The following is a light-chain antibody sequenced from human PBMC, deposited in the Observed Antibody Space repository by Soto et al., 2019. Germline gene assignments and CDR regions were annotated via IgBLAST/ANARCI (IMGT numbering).Light chain of an antibody. CDR3: SSYRSTSIPYV. V-gene: IGLV2-14*03. J-gene: IGLJ1*01. CDR2: DVG. Sequence: QSALTQPASVSGSPGQSITISCTGTSSDVGGYNYVSWFQYHPGKAPKLMIYDVGNRPSGVSDRFSGSKSGNTASLTISGLQAEDEADYYCSSYRSTSIPYVFGAGTRSPS. CDR1: SSDVGGYNY.